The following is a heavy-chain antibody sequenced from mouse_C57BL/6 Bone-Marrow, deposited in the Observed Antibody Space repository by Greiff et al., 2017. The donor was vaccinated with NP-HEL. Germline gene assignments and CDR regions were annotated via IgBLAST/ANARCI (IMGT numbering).Heavy chain of an antibody. CDR1: GFNIKDDY. V-gene: IGHV14-4*01. J-gene: IGHJ2*01. CDR3: TKTAQATSDY. CDR2: IDPDNGDT. Sequence: VQLKQPGAELVRPGASVKLSCTASGFNIKDDYMHWVKQRPEQGLEWIGWIDPDNGDTEYAAQFQGKATLTADTSSNTAYLQLSSLTSEDTAVYYCTKTAQATSDYWGQGTTLTVSS. D-gene: IGHD3-2*02.